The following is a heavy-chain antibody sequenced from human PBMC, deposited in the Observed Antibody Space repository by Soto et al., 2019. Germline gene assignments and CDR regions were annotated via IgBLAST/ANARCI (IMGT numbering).Heavy chain of an antibody. J-gene: IGHJ4*02. D-gene: IGHD4-17*01. CDR2: ISWNSGSI. CDR3: AKDLLRWTLQYYFDY. Sequence: LSLTCAASGFTFDDYAMHWVRQAPGKGLEWVSGISWNSGSIGYADSVKGRFTISRDNAKNSLYLQMNSLRAEDTALYYCAKDLLRWTLQYYFDYWGQGTLVTVSS. CDR1: GFTFDDYA. V-gene: IGHV3-9*01.